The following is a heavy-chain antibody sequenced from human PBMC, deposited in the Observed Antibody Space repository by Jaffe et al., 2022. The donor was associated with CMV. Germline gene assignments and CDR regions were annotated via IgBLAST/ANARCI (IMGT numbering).Heavy chain of an antibody. CDR2: IKQDGSEK. J-gene: IGHJ6*02. D-gene: IGHD1-20*01. CDR1: GFTFSSYW. CDR3: AREGGYNWNDGGYGMDV. V-gene: IGHV3-7*01. Sequence: EVQLVESGGGLVQPGGSLRLSCAASGFTFSSYWMSWVRQAPGKGLEWVANIKQDGSEKYYVDSVKGRFTISRDNAKNSLYLQMNSLRAEDTAVYYCAREGGYNWNDGGYGMDVWGQGTTVTVSS.